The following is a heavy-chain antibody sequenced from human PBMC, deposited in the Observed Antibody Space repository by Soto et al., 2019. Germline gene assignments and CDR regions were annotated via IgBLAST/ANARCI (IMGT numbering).Heavy chain of an antibody. D-gene: IGHD2-2*01. CDR2: TNFYSGNT. J-gene: IGHJ6*02. V-gene: IGHV1-18*04. CDR1: GNRFSTYG. CDR3: AKDSQSVSVSAARVYGMDV. Sequence: ASVKVSCKASGNRFSTYGVTWVRQAPGRGLEWMAWTNFYSGNTKYAQKFQGRFTISRDNPKNTLYLQMNSLRAEDTAVYYCAKDSQSVSVSAARVYGMDVWGQGTTVTVSS.